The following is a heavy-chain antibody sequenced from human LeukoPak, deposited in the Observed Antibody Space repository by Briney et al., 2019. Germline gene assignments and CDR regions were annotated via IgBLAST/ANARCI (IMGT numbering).Heavy chain of an antibody. CDR2: IYYSGST. CDR1: GGSISSGGYY. J-gene: IGHJ6*03. Sequence: SETLSLTCTVSGGSISSGGYYWSWIRQPPGKGLEWIGYIYYSGSTNYNPSLKSRVTISVDTSKNQFSLKLSSVTAADTAVYYCARGKSGSSSGRRYYYYYMDVWGKGTTVTVSS. V-gene: IGHV4-61*08. D-gene: IGHD6-6*01. CDR3: ARGKSGSSSGRRYYYYYMDV.